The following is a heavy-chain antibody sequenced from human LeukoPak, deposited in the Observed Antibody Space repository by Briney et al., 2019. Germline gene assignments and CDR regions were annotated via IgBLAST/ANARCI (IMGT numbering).Heavy chain of an antibody. CDR1: GGSISSSSYY. CDR3: ARGNPALDAFDI. D-gene: IGHD1-14*01. CDR2: IYYSGST. J-gene: IGHJ3*02. Sequence: SETLSLTCTVSGGSISSSSYYWGWIRQPPGKGLEWIGSIYYSGSTYYNPSLKSRVTISVDTSKNQFSLKLSSVTAADTAVYYCARGNPALDAFDIWGQGTMVTVSS. V-gene: IGHV4-39*07.